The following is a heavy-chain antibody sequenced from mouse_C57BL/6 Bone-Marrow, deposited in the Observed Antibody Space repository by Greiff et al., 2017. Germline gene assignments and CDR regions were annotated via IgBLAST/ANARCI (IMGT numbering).Heavy chain of an antibody. J-gene: IGHJ4*01. Sequence: EVQLQESGGGLVQPGGSLKLSCAASGFTFSDYGMAWVRQAPRKGPEWVAFISNLAYSIYYADTVTGRFTISRENAKNTLYLEMSSLRSEDTAMYYCARRGYYYGSSYAMDYWGQGTSVTVSS. CDR3: ARRGYYYGSSYAMDY. CDR2: ISNLAYSI. D-gene: IGHD1-1*01. V-gene: IGHV5-15*01. CDR1: GFTFSDYG.